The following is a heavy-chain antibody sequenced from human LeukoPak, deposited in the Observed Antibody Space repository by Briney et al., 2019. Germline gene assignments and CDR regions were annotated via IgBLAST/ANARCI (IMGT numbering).Heavy chain of an antibody. V-gene: IGHV3-9*01. J-gene: IGHJ4*02. CDR2: ISWNSGSI. CDR1: GFTFDDYA. CDR3: AKDIDGSIAVAGTIDY. Sequence: PGGSLRLSCAASGFTFDDYAMHWVRQAPGKGLEWVSGISWNSGSIGYADSVKGRFTISRDNAKNSLYLQMNSLRAEDTALYYCAKDIDGSIAVAGTIDYWGQGTLVTVSS. D-gene: IGHD6-19*01.